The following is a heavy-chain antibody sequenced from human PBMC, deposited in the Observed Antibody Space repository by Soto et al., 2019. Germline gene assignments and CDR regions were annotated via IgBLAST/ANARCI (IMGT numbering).Heavy chain of an antibody. CDR2: ISKSGGST. D-gene: IGHD6-19*01. Sequence: EVQLLESGGGLVQPGGSPRLSCAASGFTFSSYAMSWVRQAPGKGLEWVSTISKSGGSTYYADSVRGRFTISRDNSKNTVYLQMTSLRAEDTAVYYCAKLLGISGWAFDYWGQGTLVTVSS. CDR3: AKLLGISGWAFDY. CDR1: GFTFSSYA. V-gene: IGHV3-23*01. J-gene: IGHJ4*02.